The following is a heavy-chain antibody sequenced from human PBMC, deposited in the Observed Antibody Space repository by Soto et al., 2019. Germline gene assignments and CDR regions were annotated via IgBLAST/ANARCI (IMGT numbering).Heavy chain of an antibody. D-gene: IGHD3-10*01. Sequence: EVQLLESGGGLVQPGGSLRLSCAASGFTFSSYAMSWVRQAPGKGLEWVSAISGSGGSTYYADSVKGRFTISRDNSKNTLYLQMNSLRAEDTAVYYCAKDKAGHYYGSGSCFDYWGQGTLVTVSS. CDR1: GFTFSSYA. CDR3: AKDKAGHYYGSGSCFDY. CDR2: ISGSGGST. V-gene: IGHV3-23*01. J-gene: IGHJ4*02.